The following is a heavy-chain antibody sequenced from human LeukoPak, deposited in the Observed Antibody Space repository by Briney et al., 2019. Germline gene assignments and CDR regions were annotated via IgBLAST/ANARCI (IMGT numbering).Heavy chain of an antibody. CDR2: IYYSGST. Sequence: SETLSLTCNVSGGSINTTNNYWGWIRQPPGKGLEWIGSIYYSGSTYYNPSLKSRVTISVDTSKNQFSLKLSSVTAADTAVYYCARLLPDYYYYMDVWGKGTTVTVSS. CDR3: ARLLPDYYYYMDV. J-gene: IGHJ6*03. CDR1: GGSINTTNNY. D-gene: IGHD2/OR15-2a*01. V-gene: IGHV4-39*01.